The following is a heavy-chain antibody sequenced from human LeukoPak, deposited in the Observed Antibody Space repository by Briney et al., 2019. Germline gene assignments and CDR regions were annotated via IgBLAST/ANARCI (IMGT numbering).Heavy chain of an antibody. CDR3: AKERWLQLPDY. Sequence: GGSLRLSCAPSGFSFSSYEMNWVRQAPGKGLEWISYIIASGTLTHYADSVEGRFTISRDNSKNTLYLQMNSLRAEDTAVYYCAKERWLQLPDYWGQGTLVTVSS. CDR2: IIASGTLT. CDR1: GFSFSSYE. D-gene: IGHD5-24*01. V-gene: IGHV3-48*03. J-gene: IGHJ4*02.